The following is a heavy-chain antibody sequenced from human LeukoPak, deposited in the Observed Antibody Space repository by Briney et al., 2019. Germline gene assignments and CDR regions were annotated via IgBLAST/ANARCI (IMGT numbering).Heavy chain of an antibody. J-gene: IGHJ6*03. CDR2: IYTSGST. Sequence: SETLSLTCTVSGGSISSYYWSWIRQPPGKGLEWIGYIYTSGSTNYNPSLKSRATMSVDTSKNQFSLKLSSVTAADTAVYYCARLSQDYDILTGYGYYYYMDVWGKGTTVTVSS. D-gene: IGHD3-9*01. V-gene: IGHV4-4*09. CDR3: ARLSQDYDILTGYGYYYYMDV. CDR1: GGSISSYY.